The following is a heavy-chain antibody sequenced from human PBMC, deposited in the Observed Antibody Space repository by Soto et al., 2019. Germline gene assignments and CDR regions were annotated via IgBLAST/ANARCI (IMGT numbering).Heavy chain of an antibody. D-gene: IGHD5-12*01. CDR3: ARDLEGLRGMATIWILGY. CDR1: GFTFSSYW. Sequence: GGSLRLSCAASGFTFSSYWMSWVRQAPGKGLEWVANIKQDGSGKYYVDSVKGRFTISRDNAKNSLYLQMNSLRAEDTAVYYCARDLEGLRGMATIWILGYWGQGTLVTVSS. CDR2: IKQDGSGK. J-gene: IGHJ4*02. V-gene: IGHV3-7*01.